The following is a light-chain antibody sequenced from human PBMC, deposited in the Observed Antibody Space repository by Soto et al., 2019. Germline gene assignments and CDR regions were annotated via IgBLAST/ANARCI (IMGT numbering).Light chain of an antibody. J-gene: IGKJ1*01. Sequence: EIVLTQSPGTLSLSPGERATLSCRASQSVSSSYLAWYQQKPGQAPRLLSYGASSRATGIPDRFSGSGSGTDFTLTISRLEPEDFAVDYCQQYGSSPWTFGQGTKVEIK. CDR2: GAS. CDR3: QQYGSSPWT. V-gene: IGKV3-20*01. CDR1: QSVSSSY.